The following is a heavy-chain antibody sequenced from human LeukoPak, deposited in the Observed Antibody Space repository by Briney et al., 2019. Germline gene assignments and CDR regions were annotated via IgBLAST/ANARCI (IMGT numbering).Heavy chain of an antibody. V-gene: IGHV1-69*06. CDR1: GGTFSNYT. D-gene: IGHD2-21*02. Sequence: GASVKVSCKASGGTFSNYTISWVRQAPGQGLKWMGGIIPIFGTANYAQKFQGRVTITADKSRSTVYMDLSSLRSEDTAVYYCARTDCGGDCYSSRGWFDPWGQGTLVTVSS. J-gene: IGHJ5*02. CDR2: IIPIFGTA. CDR3: ARTDCGGDCYSSRGWFDP.